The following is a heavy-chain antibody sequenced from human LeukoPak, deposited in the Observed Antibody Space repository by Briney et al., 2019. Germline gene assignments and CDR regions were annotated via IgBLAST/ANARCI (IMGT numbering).Heavy chain of an antibody. CDR3: ARNYGGNLSY. D-gene: IGHD4-23*01. CDR1: GFTVSSNY. J-gene: IGHJ4*02. Sequence: GGSLRLSCAASGFTVSSNYMSWVRQAPGKGLEWVSVIYSGGSTYYADSVKGRFTISRDNSKNTLYLQMDSLRAVDTAVYYRARNYGGNLSYWGQGTLVTVSS. CDR2: IYSGGST. V-gene: IGHV3-66*01.